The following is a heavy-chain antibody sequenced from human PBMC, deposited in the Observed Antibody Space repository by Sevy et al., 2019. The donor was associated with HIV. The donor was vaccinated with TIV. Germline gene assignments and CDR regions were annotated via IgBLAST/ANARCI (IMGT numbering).Heavy chain of an antibody. D-gene: IGHD3-3*02. J-gene: IGHJ3*02. CDR3: ARDHISTLFDASDI. V-gene: IGHV3-21*01. CDR1: GFTFSSYS. Sequence: GGSLRLSCAASGFTFSSYSMNWVRQAPGKGLEWVSFISGLSNYIYYADSVKGRFTISRDNAKNSLYLQMNSLRAEDTAVYYCARDHISTLFDASDIWGQGTMVTVSS. CDR2: ISGLSNYI.